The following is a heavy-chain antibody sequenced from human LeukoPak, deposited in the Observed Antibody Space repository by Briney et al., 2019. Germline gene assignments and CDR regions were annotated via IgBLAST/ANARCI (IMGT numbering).Heavy chain of an antibody. Sequence: GGSLRLSCAASGFTLDDYAMHWVRQAPGKGLEWVSLISWDGGSTYYADSVKGRFTISRDNSKNSLYPQMNSLRAEDTALYYCAKAGSGYSVYYFDYWGQGTLVTVSS. V-gene: IGHV3-43D*04. D-gene: IGHD3-22*01. J-gene: IGHJ4*02. CDR3: AKAGSGYSVYYFDY. CDR2: ISWDGGST. CDR1: GFTLDDYA.